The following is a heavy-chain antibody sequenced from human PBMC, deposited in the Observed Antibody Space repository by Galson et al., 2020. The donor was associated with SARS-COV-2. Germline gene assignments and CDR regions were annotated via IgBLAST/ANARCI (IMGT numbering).Heavy chain of an antibody. V-gene: IGHV4-4*07. Sequence: SETLSLTCTVSGGSLSSYYWSWIRKSAGKGLEWIGRVYVTGDTDYNPSFETRVTISVDTSQNQFSLRLSSVTAADTAVYYCGRDSPGYTAYTQYWGPGTLVTVAS. CDR2: VYVTGDT. D-gene: IGHD5-18*01. J-gene: IGHJ4*02. CDR1: GGSLSSYY. CDR3: GRDSPGYTAYTQY.